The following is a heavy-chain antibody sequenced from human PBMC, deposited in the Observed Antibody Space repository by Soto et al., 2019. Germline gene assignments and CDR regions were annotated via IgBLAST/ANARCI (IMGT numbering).Heavy chain of an antibody. J-gene: IGHJ6*04. CDR3: ARGEGYCSRTSCSLYYYGMDV. CDR1: GGTFSSYA. CDR2: IIPIFGTA. Sequence: SVKVSCKASGGTFSSYAISWVRQAPGQGLEWMGGIIPIFGTANYAQKFQGRVTITADESTSTAYMELSSLRPEDTAVYYCARGEGYCSRTSCSLYYYGMDVWGKGTRVTVPS. V-gene: IGHV1-69*13. D-gene: IGHD2-2*01.